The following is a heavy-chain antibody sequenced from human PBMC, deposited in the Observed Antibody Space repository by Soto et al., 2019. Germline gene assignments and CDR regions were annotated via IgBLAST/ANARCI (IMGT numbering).Heavy chain of an antibody. J-gene: IGHJ5*02. CDR1: GFTFSSYA. V-gene: IGHV3-23*01. D-gene: IGHD6-13*01. Sequence: EVQVLEAGGGLVQRGGSLRLSCAASGFTFSSYAMSWVRQAPGKGLEWVAEISGSGGATYYAGSVKGRFTISRDNSKNTVYMQMNSLRAEDTAVYHCAKVEGVAGRPDWPVFDPWGQGTLVTVSS. CDR3: AKVEGVAGRPDWPVFDP. CDR2: ISGSGGAT.